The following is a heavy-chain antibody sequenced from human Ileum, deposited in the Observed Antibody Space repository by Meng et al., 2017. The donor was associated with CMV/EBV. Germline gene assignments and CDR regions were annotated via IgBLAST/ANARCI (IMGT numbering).Heavy chain of an antibody. CDR2: IYSDGST. CDR1: GFTVSSKY. CDR3: ATVEVYSSGWTTYRY. J-gene: IGHJ4*02. D-gene: IGHD6-19*01. V-gene: IGHV3-66*01. Sequence: DVQLVESGGGLVQPGGSFRPPWLVSGFTVSSKYMTWVRQAPGKGLEWVSVIYSDGSTFYADSVKDRFIISRDNSENTVYLQMNSLRVEDTAIYYCATVEVYSSGWTTYRYWGQGPLGTVAS.